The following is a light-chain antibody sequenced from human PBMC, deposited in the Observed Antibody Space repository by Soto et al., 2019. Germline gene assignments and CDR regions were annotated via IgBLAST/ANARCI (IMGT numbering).Light chain of an antibody. V-gene: IGKV1-6*01. J-gene: IGKJ2*01. CDR2: AAS. Sequence: AIQMTQSPPSLSASVGDRVIITCRASQDIRVDVGWLQQRPGHAPNLLIYAASTLHTGVPSPFTGSGSGTHFTLTINDLQPEDVATDFGLQDYDFPYTLGQGTKLEI. CDR3: LQDYDFPYT. CDR1: QDIRVD.